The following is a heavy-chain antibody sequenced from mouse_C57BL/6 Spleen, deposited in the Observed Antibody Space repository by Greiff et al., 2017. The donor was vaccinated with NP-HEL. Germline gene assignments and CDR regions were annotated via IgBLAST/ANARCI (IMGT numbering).Heavy chain of an antibody. CDR2: IDPSDSYT. CDR3: ARNGLRYFDY. D-gene: IGHD1-1*01. Sequence: QVQLKQSGAELVMPGASVKLSCKASGYTFTSYWMHWVKQRPGQGLEWIGEIDPSDSYTNYNQKFKGKSTLTVDKSSSTAYMQLSSLTSEDSAVYYCARNGLRYFDYWGQGTTLTVSS. V-gene: IGHV1-69*01. J-gene: IGHJ2*01. CDR1: GYTFTSYW.